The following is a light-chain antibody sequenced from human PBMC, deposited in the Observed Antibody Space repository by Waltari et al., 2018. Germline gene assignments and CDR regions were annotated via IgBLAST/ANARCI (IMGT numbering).Light chain of an antibody. CDR2: DVT. V-gene: IGLV2-14*03. Sequence: QSALTQPASVSGSPGQSITISCPGTSSDVGSSNYVPCYQQHPGQAPKLMIYDVTSRPSGVSNRFSGSKSGNTASLTISGLQAEDEADYYCSSYTSSSTPLVFGGGTKLTVL. J-gene: IGLJ2*01. CDR1: SSDVGSSNY. CDR3: SSYTSSSTPLV.